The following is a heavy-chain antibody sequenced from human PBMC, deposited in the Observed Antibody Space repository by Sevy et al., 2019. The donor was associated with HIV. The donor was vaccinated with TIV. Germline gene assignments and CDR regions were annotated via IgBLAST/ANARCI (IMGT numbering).Heavy chain of an antibody. CDR3: ASSRYCSGGSCYSGYGWFDL. CDR1: AFTVSSNY. CDR2: IYSGGST. V-gene: IGHV3-53*01. Sequence: GGSLRLSCAASAFTVSSNYMSWVRQAPGKGLEWVSVIYSGGSTYYADSVKGRFTISRDNSKNTLYLQMNSLRAEDTAVYYCASSRYCSGGSCYSGYGWFDLWGQRTLVTVSS. J-gene: IGHJ5*02. D-gene: IGHD2-15*01.